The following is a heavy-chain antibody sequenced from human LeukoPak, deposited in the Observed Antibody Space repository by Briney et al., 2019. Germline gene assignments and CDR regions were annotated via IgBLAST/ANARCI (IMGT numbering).Heavy chain of an antibody. CDR3: ARDTIVVVPAASLRYYYYYGMDV. CDR1: GVSITTSSFY. J-gene: IGHJ6*02. CDR2: IYYSGST. D-gene: IGHD2-2*01. V-gene: IGHV4-39*07. Sequence: SETLSLTCTVSGVSITTSSFYWAWIRQSPGKGLEWIGTIYYSGSTNYNPSLKSRVTISVDTSKNQFSLKLSSVTAADTAVYYCARDTIVVVPAASLRYYYYYGMDVWGQGTTVTVSS.